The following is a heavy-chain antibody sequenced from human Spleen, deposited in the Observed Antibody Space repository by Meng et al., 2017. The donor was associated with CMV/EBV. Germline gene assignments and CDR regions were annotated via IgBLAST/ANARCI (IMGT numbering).Heavy chain of an antibody. V-gene: IGHV1-2*02. J-gene: IGHJ4*02. CDR2: INPNSGGT. D-gene: IGHD1/OR15-1a*01. CDR1: VYTFTGFY. Sequence: ASVKVSCKASVYTFTGFYMHWVRQAPGQGLEWMGWINPNSGGTNYAQKFQGRVTMTRDTSIRTAYMELSRLRSDDTAVYYCARELMSPATRLAHDYWGQGTLVTVSS. CDR3: ARELMSPATRLAHDY.